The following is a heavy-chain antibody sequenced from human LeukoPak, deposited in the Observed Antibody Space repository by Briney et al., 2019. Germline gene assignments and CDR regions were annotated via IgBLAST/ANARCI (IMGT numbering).Heavy chain of an antibody. D-gene: IGHD3-16*02. Sequence: SETLSLTCAVYGGSFSGYYWSWIRQPPGEGLEWIGEINHSGSTNYNPSLKSRVTISVDTSKNQFSLKLSSVTAADTAVYYCARGGYDYVWGSYRYPRYFGYWGQGTLVTVSS. CDR2: INHSGST. CDR3: ARGGYDYVWGSYRYPRYFGY. CDR1: GGSFSGYY. J-gene: IGHJ4*02. V-gene: IGHV4-34*01.